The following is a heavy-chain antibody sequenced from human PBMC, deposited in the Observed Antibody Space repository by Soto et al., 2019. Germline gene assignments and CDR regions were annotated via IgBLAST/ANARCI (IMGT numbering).Heavy chain of an antibody. CDR2: ISAYNGNT. D-gene: IGHD1-20*01. CDR3: AGDGPPSRYNWNVVYYYFGMDV. Sequence: AAVKVSCKASGYTFTSHGISWVRQAPVQGLEWMGWISAYNGNTNYAQKLQGRVTMTTDTSTSTAYMELRSLRSDDTAVYYCAGDGPPSRYNWNVVYYYFGMDVWGQGTTVNVSS. V-gene: IGHV1-18*04. CDR1: GYTFTSHG. J-gene: IGHJ6*02.